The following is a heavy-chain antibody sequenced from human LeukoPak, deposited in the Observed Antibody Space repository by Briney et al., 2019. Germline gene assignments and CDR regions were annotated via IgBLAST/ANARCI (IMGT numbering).Heavy chain of an antibody. J-gene: IGHJ4*02. V-gene: IGHV3-30*02. Sequence: QPGGSLRLSCAASGFVLSDYGMYCVPQAPGRGLEWVAFVRHDGSNEYYADSVKGRFTISRDKSKNTLYLQMRSPRAEDKAVYSCAREPGGGYHSEGPKLWGVGTLVTVSA. CDR3: AREPGGGYHSEGPKL. CDR1: GFVLSDYG. D-gene: IGHD2-21*02. CDR2: VRHDGSNE.